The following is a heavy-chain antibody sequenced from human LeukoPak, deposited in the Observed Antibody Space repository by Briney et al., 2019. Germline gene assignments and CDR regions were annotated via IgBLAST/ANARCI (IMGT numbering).Heavy chain of an antibody. CDR1: GGSISSGSYY. D-gene: IGHD6-6*01. Sequence: PSETLSLTCTVSGGSISSGSYYWSWIRQPAGKGLEWIGRIYTSGSTNYNPSLKSRFTISVDTSKNQFSLKLSSVTAADTAVYYCARFGGGMYSSSSGNWFDPWGQGTLVTVSS. V-gene: IGHV4-61*02. CDR3: ARFGGGMYSSSSGNWFDP. J-gene: IGHJ5*02. CDR2: IYTSGST.